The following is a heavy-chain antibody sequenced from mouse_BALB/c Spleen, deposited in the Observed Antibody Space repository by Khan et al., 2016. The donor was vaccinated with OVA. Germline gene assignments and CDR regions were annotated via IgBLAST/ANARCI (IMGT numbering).Heavy chain of an antibody. J-gene: IGHJ3*01. CDR1: GYTFTDYN. Sequence: VQLQQSGPEVVKPGASVKISCKASGYTFTDYNVDWVKQRHGKSLEWIGYFFPNSGGSGYNQKFKTKATLTVDISSSTAYMALRNLTSEDSAVYYCVRSGYGSFAFWGQGTLVTVSA. D-gene: IGHD1-2*01. CDR2: FFPNSGGS. CDR3: VRSGYGSFAF. V-gene: IGHV1S29*02.